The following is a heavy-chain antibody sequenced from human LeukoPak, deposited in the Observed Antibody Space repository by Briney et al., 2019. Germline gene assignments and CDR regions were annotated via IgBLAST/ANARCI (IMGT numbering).Heavy chain of an antibody. CDR3: VRTPPNWGFDY. D-gene: IGHD7-27*01. Sequence: ASVRVSCMASGYTFTSHDINWGRQATGQGLEWMGWMSPNSGDTGYAQKFQGRVTMTSDSSISTAYMELGSLRSEDTAIYYCVRTPPNWGFDYWGQGTLVTVSS. CDR1: GYTFTSHD. V-gene: IGHV1-8*01. J-gene: IGHJ4*02. CDR2: MSPNSGDT.